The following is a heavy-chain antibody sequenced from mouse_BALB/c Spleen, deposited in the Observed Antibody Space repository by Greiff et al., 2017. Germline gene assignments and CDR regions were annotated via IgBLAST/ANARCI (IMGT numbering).Heavy chain of an antibody. J-gene: IGHJ3*01. V-gene: IGHV5-6-3*01. Sequence: EVQRVESGGGLVQPGGSLKLSCAASGFTFSSYGMSWVRQTPDKRLELVATINSNGGSTYYPDSVKGRFTISRDNAKNTLYLQMSSLKSEDTAMYYCARDRILRYPWFAYWGQGTLVTVSA. D-gene: IGHD1-1*01. CDR2: INSNGGST. CDR3: ARDRILRYPWFAY. CDR1: GFTFSSYG.